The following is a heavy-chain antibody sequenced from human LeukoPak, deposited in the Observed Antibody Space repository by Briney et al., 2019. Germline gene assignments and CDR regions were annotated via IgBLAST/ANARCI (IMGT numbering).Heavy chain of an antibody. V-gene: IGHV4-34*01. J-gene: IGHJ5*02. D-gene: IGHD3-10*01. CDR2: INHSGST. Sequence: SETLSLTRAVYGGSFSGYYWSWIRQPPGKGLEWIGEINHSGSTNYNPSLKSRVTISVDTSKNQFSLKLSSVTAADTAVYYCARSLRYYYGSGRNWFDPWGQGTLVTVSS. CDR3: ARSLRYYYGSGRNWFDP. CDR1: GGSFSGYY.